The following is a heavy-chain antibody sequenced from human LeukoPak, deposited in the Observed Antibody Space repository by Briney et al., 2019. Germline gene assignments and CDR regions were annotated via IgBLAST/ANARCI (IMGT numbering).Heavy chain of an antibody. V-gene: IGHV4-59*01. CDR1: GGSISSYY. CDR2: IYYSGSA. Sequence: PSETLSLTXTVSGGSISSYYWSWIRQPPGKGLEWIGYIYYSGSANYNPSLKSRVTISVDTSKNQFSLKLSSVTAADTAVYYCARAARYYFDYRGQGTRVTVSS. CDR3: ARAARYYFDY. J-gene: IGHJ4*02.